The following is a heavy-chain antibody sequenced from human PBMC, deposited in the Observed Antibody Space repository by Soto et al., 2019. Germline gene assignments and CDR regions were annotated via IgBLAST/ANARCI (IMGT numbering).Heavy chain of an antibody. J-gene: IGHJ4*02. CDR2: IIPIFGTA. Sequence: ASVKVSCKASGGTFSSYAISWVRQAPGQGLEWMGGIIPIFGTANYAPKLQGSVTITAVESTSTAYMELSSLRSDDTAVYYCAIIYASIAARAFDYWGQGTLVTVSS. D-gene: IGHD6-6*01. CDR3: AIIYASIAARAFDY. V-gene: IGHV1-69*13. CDR1: GGTFSSYA.